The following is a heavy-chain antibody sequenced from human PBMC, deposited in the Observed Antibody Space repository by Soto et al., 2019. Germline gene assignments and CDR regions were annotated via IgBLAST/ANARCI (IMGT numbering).Heavy chain of an antibody. D-gene: IGHD5-12*01. CDR1: GGSISSYY. V-gene: IGHV4-59*01. Sequence: PSETLSLTCTVSGGSISSYYWSWIRQPPGKGLEWIGYIYYSGSTNYNPSLKSRVTISVDTSKNQFSLKLSAVTAADTAVYYCARINVDIVATTHFDYWGQGTLVTVSS. J-gene: IGHJ4*02. CDR2: IYYSGST. CDR3: ARINVDIVATTHFDY.